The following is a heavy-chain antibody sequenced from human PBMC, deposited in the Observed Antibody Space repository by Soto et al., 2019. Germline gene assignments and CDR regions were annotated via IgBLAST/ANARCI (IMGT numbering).Heavy chain of an antibody. Sequence: SETLSLSCAVYGGSFSGYYWSWIRQPPEKGLEWIGEINHSGSTNYNPSLKSRVTISVDTSKNQFSLELISVTAADTAVYYCARLLTAAAHTDYWGQGTLVTVSS. CDR3: ARLLTAAAHTDY. V-gene: IGHV4-34*01. CDR2: INHSGST. D-gene: IGHD2-2*01. J-gene: IGHJ4*02. CDR1: GGSFSGYY.